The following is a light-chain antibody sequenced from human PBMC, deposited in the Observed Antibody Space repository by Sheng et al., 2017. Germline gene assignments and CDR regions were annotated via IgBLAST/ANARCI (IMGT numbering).Light chain of an antibody. Sequence: DIQVTQSPSFLSASVGDRVTITCRASQGISSYLDWYQQKPGKAPKLLIYAASTLQSGVPSRFSGSGSGTEFTLTISSLQPEDFATYYCQQLNNYPITFGQGHDWRLN. CDR1: QGISSY. V-gene: IGKV1-9*01. CDR2: AAS. CDR3: QQLNNYPIT. J-gene: IGKJ5*01.